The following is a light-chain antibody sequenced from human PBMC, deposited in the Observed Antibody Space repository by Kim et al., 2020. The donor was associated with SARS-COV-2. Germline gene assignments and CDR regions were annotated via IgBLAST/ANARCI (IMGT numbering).Light chain of an antibody. CDR3: QQRSDWPPL. CDR1: QSVSSY. V-gene: IGKV3-11*01. Sequence: IVLTQSPATLSLSPGERATLSCRASQSVSSYLAWYQQKPGQAPRLLIFDASNRATGVPAMFSGSGSGTDFTLTISSLEPEDFAIYYCQQRSDWPPLFGRGTKVDIK. J-gene: IGKJ2*01. CDR2: DAS.